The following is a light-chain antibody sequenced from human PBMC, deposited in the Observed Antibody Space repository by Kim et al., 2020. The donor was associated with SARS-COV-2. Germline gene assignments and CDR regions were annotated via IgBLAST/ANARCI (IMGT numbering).Light chain of an antibody. CDR1: SSDVGIYNL. V-gene: IGLV2-23*02. CDR3: CSYAGSSTYV. Sequence: GQSITISCNGTSSDVGIYNLVSWYQQHPGKAPKLMIYEVTKRPAGVADRFSGSKSGNTASLTISGLQAEDEADYYCCSYAGSSTYVLGTGTKVTVL. CDR2: EVT. J-gene: IGLJ1*01.